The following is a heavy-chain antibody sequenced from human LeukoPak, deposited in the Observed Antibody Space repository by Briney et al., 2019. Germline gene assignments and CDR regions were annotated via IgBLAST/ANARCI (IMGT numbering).Heavy chain of an antibody. CDR1: GYTFSSYG. CDR3: ARSRLATITAGPFDY. V-gene: IGHV1-18*01. CDR2: ISGDNGRT. J-gene: IGHJ4*02. Sequence: ASVKVSCKASGYTFSSYGITWVRQAPGQGLEWMGWISGDNGRTKYAQNFQGRVTKTTDTSTSTAYMELRSLRSDDTAIYFCARSRLATITAGPFDYWGQGTLVAVSS. D-gene: IGHD5-12*01.